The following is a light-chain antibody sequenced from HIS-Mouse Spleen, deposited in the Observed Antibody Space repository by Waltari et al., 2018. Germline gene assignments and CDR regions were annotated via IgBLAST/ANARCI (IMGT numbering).Light chain of an antibody. Sequence: EIVLTQSPGTLSLSPGERATLSCRASQSVSSSYLAWYQQKPGQAPRLLIYGASSRATGIPDRFRGSGSGTDFTLTISRLEPEDFAVYYCQQYGSSPRTFGQGTKLEIK. J-gene: IGKJ2*01. CDR1: QSVSSSY. CDR3: QQYGSSPRT. CDR2: GAS. V-gene: IGKV3-20*01.